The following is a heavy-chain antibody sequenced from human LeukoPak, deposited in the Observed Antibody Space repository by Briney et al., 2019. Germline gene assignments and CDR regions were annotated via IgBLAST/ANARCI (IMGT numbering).Heavy chain of an antibody. Sequence: PGGSLRVSCAASGFTVSSNYMSWVRQAPGKGLEWVSVIYSGGSTYYADSVKGRFTISRDNSKNTLYLQMNSLRAEDTAVYYCARGEYRFGYYDRSGYYLFDYWGQGTLVTVSS. J-gene: IGHJ4*02. CDR3: ARGEYRFGYYDRSGYYLFDY. CDR2: IYSGGST. CDR1: GFTVSSNY. V-gene: IGHV3-66*01. D-gene: IGHD3-22*01.